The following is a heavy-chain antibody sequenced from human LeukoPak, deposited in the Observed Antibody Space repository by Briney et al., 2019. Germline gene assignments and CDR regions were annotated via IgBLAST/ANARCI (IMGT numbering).Heavy chain of an antibody. V-gene: IGHV3-66*02. CDR2: IYAGGST. CDR3: ARDRSYDSSGYPFDL. D-gene: IGHD3-22*01. CDR1: GLTFRDNY. Sequence: PGGSLRLSCAASGLTFRDNYMTWVRQAPGKGLEWVSVIYAGGSTFYADSVKGRFTISRDNSKNTVYLQMNSLRAEDTAVYYCARDRSYDSSGYPFDLWGQGTLVTVSS. J-gene: IGHJ4*02.